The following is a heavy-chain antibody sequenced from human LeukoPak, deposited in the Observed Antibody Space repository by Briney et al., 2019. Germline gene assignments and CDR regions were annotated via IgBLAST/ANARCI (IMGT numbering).Heavy chain of an antibody. CDR1: GFTFSNYW. J-gene: IGHJ4*02. CDR2: INSDGSST. D-gene: IGHD3-10*01. Sequence: PGGSLRLSCAASGFTFSNYWMHWVRQAPGKGLVWVSRINSDGSSTSYADSVKGRFTISRDNAKNTLYLQMNSLRAEDTAVYYCARGVYGGEIDYWGQGTLVTVSS. V-gene: IGHV3-74*01. CDR3: ARGVYGGEIDY.